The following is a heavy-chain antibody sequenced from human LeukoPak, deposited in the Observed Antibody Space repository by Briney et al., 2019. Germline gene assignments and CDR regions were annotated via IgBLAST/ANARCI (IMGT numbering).Heavy chain of an antibody. CDR3: ASDGGFEYYFDY. Sequence: GSSVKVSCKASGATFSSETFSWLRQAPGQGLEWMGGIIPLFDKSNYAQKFQGRVTITADTSTNTAYMELTSLRSEDTAVYYCASDGGFEYYFDYWGQGTLLTVSS. V-gene: IGHV1-69*06. CDR2: IIPLFDKS. J-gene: IGHJ4*02. D-gene: IGHD2/OR15-2a*01. CDR1: GATFSSET.